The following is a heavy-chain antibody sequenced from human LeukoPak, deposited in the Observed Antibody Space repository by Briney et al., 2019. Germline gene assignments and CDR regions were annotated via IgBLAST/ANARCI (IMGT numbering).Heavy chain of an antibody. J-gene: IGHJ5*02. CDR2: IIPISGTT. D-gene: IGHD1-26*01. CDR1: GGTFTSYA. CDR3: ARKLRLGGNWFDP. V-gene: IGHV1-69*13. Sequence: ASVKVSCKTSGGTFTSYAITWVRQAPGQGLEWMGKIIPISGTTNYAQKFQGRVAFTADESTSTAYMELSSLRSEDTALYYCARKLRLGGNWFDPWGQGTLVTVSS.